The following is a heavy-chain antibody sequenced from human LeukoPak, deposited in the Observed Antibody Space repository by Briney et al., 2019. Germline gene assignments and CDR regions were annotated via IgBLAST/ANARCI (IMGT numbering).Heavy chain of an antibody. CDR2: INPNSGDT. Sequence: ASVKVSCKASGYTFTGYYMHWVRQAPGQGLEWMGWINPNSGDTNYAQKFQGWVTMTGDTSISTAYMELSRLRSDDTAVYYCARAAEPLYDILTGYYYYYGMDVWGQGTTVTVSS. V-gene: IGHV1-2*04. J-gene: IGHJ6*02. CDR3: ARAAEPLYDILTGYYYYYGMDV. D-gene: IGHD3-9*01. CDR1: GYTFTGYY.